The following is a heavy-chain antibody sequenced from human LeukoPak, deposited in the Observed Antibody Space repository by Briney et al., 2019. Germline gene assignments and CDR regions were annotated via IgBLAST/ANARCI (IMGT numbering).Heavy chain of an antibody. V-gene: IGHV3-23*01. CDR3: ARGDGYNFFDY. CDR2: ISTSGGST. CDR1: GFTFSNFA. J-gene: IGHJ4*02. D-gene: IGHD5-24*01. Sequence: GGSLRLSCAASGFTFSNFAMSWVRQAPGKGLEWVSAISTSGGSTYYADSVKGRFTISRDNSKNTLYLQMNSLRAEDTAVYYCARGDGYNFFDYWGQGTLVTVSS.